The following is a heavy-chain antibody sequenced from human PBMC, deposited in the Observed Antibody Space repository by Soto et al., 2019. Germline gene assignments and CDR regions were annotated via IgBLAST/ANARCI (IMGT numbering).Heavy chain of an antibody. CDR3: AKDLITMVRGVIITSNYDY. D-gene: IGHD3-10*01. CDR2: ISYDGSNK. CDR1: GFTFRSYG. J-gene: IGHJ4*02. Sequence: GGSLRRSCAASGFTFRSYGMHWVRQAPGKALEWVAVISYDGSNKYYADSVKGRFTISRDNSKNTLYLQMNSLRAEDTAVYYCAKDLITMVRGVIITSNYDYWGQGTLVTVSS. V-gene: IGHV3-30*18.